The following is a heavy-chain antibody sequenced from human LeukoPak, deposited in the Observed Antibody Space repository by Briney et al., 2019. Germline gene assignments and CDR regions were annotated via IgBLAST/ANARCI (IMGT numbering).Heavy chain of an antibody. CDR1: GFTFGSYA. CDR3: VRDLGGRSGH. J-gene: IGHJ4*02. D-gene: IGHD1-26*01. V-gene: IGHV3-23*01. CDR2: ISGSGGST. Sequence: GGSLRLSCAASGFTFGSYAMSWVRQAPGKGLEWVSAISGSGGSTYYADSVKGRSTIFRDNAKNTLYLQMNSLRAEDTAVYYCVRDLGGRSGHWGQGTLVTVSS.